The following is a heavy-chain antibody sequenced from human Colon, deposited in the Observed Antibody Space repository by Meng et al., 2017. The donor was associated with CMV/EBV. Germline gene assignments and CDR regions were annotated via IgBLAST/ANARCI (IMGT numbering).Heavy chain of an antibody. V-gene: IGHV3-30*04. CDR1: GFTFSSYA. Sequence: GGPLRLSCAASGFTFSSYAMHWVRQAPGKGLEWVAVISYDGSNKYYADSVKGRFTISRDNSKNTLYLQMNSLRAEDTAVYYCARDLWYSSGVYYGMDVWGQGTTVTVSS. CDR3: ARDLWYSSGVYYGMDV. J-gene: IGHJ6*02. D-gene: IGHD6-19*01. CDR2: ISYDGSNK.